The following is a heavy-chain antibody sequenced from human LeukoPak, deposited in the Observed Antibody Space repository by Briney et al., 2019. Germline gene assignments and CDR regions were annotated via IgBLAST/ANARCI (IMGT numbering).Heavy chain of an antibody. CDR2: ISTYNGNT. V-gene: IGHV1-18*01. Sequence: AAVKLSCKASGSTFTTYAFSWVRQAPGPGLEWMGWISTYNGNTNYAQKFHGRVTLTTDTSPSTAYMDLRSLRSDDTAVYHCARVALGSWYFDLWGRGTLVTVSS. CDR3: ARVALGSWYFDL. D-gene: IGHD2-15*01. J-gene: IGHJ2*01. CDR1: GSTFTTYA.